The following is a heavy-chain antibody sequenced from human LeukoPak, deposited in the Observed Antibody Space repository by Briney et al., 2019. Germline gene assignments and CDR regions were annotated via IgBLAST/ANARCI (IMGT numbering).Heavy chain of an antibody. CDR2: IHNDGSSI. J-gene: IGHJ3*02. Sequence: GGSLRLSCAASGFTFSTYWMHWVRQAPGKGLVWVSRIHNDGSSISYADSVNGRFTISRGNAKNTLFLQMNSLRVEDTAVYYCARAQWLANDVFDIWGQGTMVTVSS. CDR1: GFTFSTYW. CDR3: ARAQWLANDVFDI. V-gene: IGHV3-74*01. D-gene: IGHD6-19*01.